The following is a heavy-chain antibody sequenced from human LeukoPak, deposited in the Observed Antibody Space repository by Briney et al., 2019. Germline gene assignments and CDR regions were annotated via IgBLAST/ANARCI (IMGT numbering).Heavy chain of an antibody. J-gene: IGHJ6*02. D-gene: IGHD6-13*01. Sequence: SGGSLRLSCAASGFTFSSYAMSWVRQAPGKGLEWVSTINTSGGSTYFADSVKGRFTISRDNSKNTLYLQMNSLRAEDTAVYYCAKEKLPAAGATNYYGMDVWGQGTTVTVSS. CDR1: GFTFSSYA. V-gene: IGHV3-23*01. CDR2: INTSGGST. CDR3: AKEKLPAAGATNYYGMDV.